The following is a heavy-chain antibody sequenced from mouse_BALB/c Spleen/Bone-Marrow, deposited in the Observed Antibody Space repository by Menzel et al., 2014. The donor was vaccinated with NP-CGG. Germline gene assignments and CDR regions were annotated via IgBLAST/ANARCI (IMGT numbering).Heavy chain of an antibody. CDR2: IDPANGNT. CDR1: GVNIKDTY. J-gene: IGHJ3*01. CDR3: ARYYYGSSLFAY. V-gene: IGHV14-3*02. D-gene: IGHD1-1*01. Sequence: EVKVVESGAELVKPGASVKLSCTASGVNIKDTYMYWVKQRPEQGLEWIGRIDPANGNTKYDPKFQDKATITADTSSNTAYLQLSSLTSEDTAVYYCARYYYGSSLFAYWGQGTLVTVSA.